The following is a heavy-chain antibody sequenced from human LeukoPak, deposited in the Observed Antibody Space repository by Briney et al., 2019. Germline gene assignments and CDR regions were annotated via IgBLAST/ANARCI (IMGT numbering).Heavy chain of an antibody. CDR2: FYTSGST. CDR3: ARGVDVLEVRWFDS. CDR1: GGSINSYY. J-gene: IGHJ5*01. V-gene: IGHV4-4*07. Sequence: SETLSLTCTVSGGSINSYYWSWIRQPAGKGLEWIGRFYTSGSTNNNPSLKSRVSISVDKSKNQFSLKLSSVTAADTAVYYCARGVDVLEVRWFDSWGQGTLVTVSS. D-gene: IGHD1-7*01.